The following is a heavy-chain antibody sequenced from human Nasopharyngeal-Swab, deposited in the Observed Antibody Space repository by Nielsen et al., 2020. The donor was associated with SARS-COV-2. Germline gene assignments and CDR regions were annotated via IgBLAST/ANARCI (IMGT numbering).Heavy chain of an antibody. V-gene: IGHV1-69*13. CDR2: TIPIFGTA. Sequence: SVKVSCKASGGTFSSYAISWVRQAPGQGLEWMGGTIPIFGTANYAQKFQGRVTITADESTSTAYMELSSLRSEDTAVYYCARDPRSFNSGNNTSRWWFDPWGQGTLVTVSS. J-gene: IGHJ5*02. CDR1: GGTFSSYA. D-gene: IGHD1-26*01. CDR3: ARDPRSFNSGNNTSRWWFDP.